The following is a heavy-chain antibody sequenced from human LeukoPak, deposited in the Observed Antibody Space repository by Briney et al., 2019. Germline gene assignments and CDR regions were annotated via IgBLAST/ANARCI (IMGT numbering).Heavy chain of an antibody. CDR3: ATGRGFTTFDY. CDR2: FDPEDGET. D-gene: IGHD3-10*01. CDR1: GYTLTELS. V-gene: IGHV1-24*01. J-gene: IGHJ4*02. Sequence: VASVKVSCKVSGYTLTELSMHWVRQAPGKGLEWMGGFDPEDGETIYAQKFQGRVTTTEDTSTDTAYMGLSSLRSEDTAVYYCATGRGFTTFDYWGQGTLVTVSS.